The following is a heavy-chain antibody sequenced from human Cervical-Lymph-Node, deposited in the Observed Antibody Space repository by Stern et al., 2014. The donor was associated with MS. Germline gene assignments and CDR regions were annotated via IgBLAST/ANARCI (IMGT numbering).Heavy chain of an antibody. D-gene: IGHD5-24*01. J-gene: IGHJ4*02. CDR1: GGSISGYD. CDR3: ARSRDAYSPLAY. V-gene: IGHV4-59*01. CDR2: IYYSGST. Sequence: VQLEESGPGLVKPSETLSLTCTVSGGSISGYDCSWIRQPPGKGLEWIGHIYYSGSTNYMPSLKSRVSISIATPKNQFSLKLSSVTAADTAVYYCARSRDAYSPLAYWGQGALVTVSS.